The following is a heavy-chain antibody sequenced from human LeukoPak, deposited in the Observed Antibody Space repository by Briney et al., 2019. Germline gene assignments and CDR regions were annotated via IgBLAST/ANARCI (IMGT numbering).Heavy chain of an antibody. CDR1: GGSISSSSYY. Sequence: SETLSLTCNVSGGSISSSSYYWGWIRQPPGKGLEWIGSIYYSGSTYYNPSLKSRVTISVDTSKNQFSLKLSSVTAADTAVYYRAITVAGHHDAFDIWGQGTMVTVSS. V-gene: IGHV4-39*07. J-gene: IGHJ3*02. D-gene: IGHD6-19*01. CDR3: AITVAGHHDAFDI. CDR2: IYYSGST.